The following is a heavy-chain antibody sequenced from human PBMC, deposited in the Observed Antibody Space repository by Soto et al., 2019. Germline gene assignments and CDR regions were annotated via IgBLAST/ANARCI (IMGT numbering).Heavy chain of an antibody. J-gene: IGHJ4*02. Sequence: SETLSLTCTVSGGSISSYYWSWIRQPPGKGLEWIGYIYYSGSTNYNPSLKSRVTISVDTSKNQFSLKLNSMTAADTAVYYCARHKYGSGSPYFDYWGQGTLVTVSS. D-gene: IGHD3-10*01. CDR2: IYYSGST. CDR1: GGSISSYY. CDR3: ARHKYGSGSPYFDY. V-gene: IGHV4-59*08.